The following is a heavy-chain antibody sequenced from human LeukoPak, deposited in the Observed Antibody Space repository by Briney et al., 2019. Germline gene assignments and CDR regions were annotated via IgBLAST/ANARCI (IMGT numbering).Heavy chain of an antibody. J-gene: IGHJ4*01. CDR2: IKQDGSEK. V-gene: IGHV3-7*01. CDR3: ARYSSSSGGAAYYLDY. Sequence: GRSLRLSCAASGFTFSSYWMSWVRQAPGKGLEWVANIKQDGSEKYYVDSVKGRFTISRDNAKNILYLQINSLRSEDTAVYYCARYSSSSGGAAYYLDYWGHGTLVTVSS. CDR1: GFTFSSYW. D-gene: IGHD6-6*01.